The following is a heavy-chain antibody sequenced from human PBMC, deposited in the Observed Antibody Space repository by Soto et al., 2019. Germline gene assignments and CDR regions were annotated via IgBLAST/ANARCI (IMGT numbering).Heavy chain of an antibody. Sequence: SVKGSCKASGDTFTNYVINWLRQAPGQGLEWMGQMLPTSGSTKYAQKFQGRFTITADKSSNTAYMELSSLSFGDTAVYYCARGRIDILTRLSLHFDFWGQGAQVTVSS. D-gene: IGHD4-4*01. V-gene: IGHV1-69*06. CDR2: MLPTSGST. J-gene: IGHJ4*02. CDR1: GDTFTNYV. CDR3: ARGRIDILTRLSLHFDF.